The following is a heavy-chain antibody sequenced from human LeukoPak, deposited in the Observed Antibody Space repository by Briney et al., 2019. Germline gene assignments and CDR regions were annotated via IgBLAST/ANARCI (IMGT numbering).Heavy chain of an antibody. V-gene: IGHV3-23*01. CDR1: GFTFSSYA. J-gene: IGHJ4*02. D-gene: IGHD2-15*01. CDR2: ISGSGGST. Sequence: GGSLRLSCAASGFTFSSYAMSWVRQAPGKGLEWVSAISGSGGSTYYADSVKGRFTISRDNSKNTLYLQMNSLRAEDTAVYYCAKPGYCSGGSCYHPVYWGQGTLVTVSS. CDR3: AKPGYCSGGSCYHPVY.